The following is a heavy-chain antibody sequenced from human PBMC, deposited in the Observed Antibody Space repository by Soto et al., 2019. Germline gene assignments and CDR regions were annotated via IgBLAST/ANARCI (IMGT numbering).Heavy chain of an antibody. J-gene: IGHJ6*02. V-gene: IGHV3-30-3*01. CDR1: GFTFSSYA. CDR3: ARDVESGSSQYYYYYYGMDV. CDR2: ISYDGSNK. D-gene: IGHD1-26*01. Sequence: GSLRLSCAASGFTFSSYAMHWVRQAPGKGLEWVAVISYDGSNKYYADSVKGRFTISRDNSKNTLYLQMNSLRAEDTAVYYCARDVESGSSQYYYYYYGMDVWGQGTTVTVSS.